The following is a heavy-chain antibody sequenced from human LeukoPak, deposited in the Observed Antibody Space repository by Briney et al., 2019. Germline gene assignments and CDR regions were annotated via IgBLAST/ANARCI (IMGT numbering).Heavy chain of an antibody. CDR3: ASQVVVAAIDP. J-gene: IGHJ5*02. V-gene: IGHV3-74*01. D-gene: IGHD2-15*01. Sequence: GGSLRLSCAAPGFTFSSYWMHWVRQAPGKGLVWVSRIKNDGSMTNYADSVKGRFTISRDNAKNTLYLQMNSLRAEDTAVYYCASQVVVAAIDPWGQGTLVTVSS. CDR1: GFTFSSYW. CDR2: IKNDGSMT.